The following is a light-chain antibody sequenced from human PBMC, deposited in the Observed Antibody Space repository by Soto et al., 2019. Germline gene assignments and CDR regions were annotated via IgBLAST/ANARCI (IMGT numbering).Light chain of an antibody. CDR1: QSVSSSY. V-gene: IGKV3-20*01. Sequence: EIVLTQSPGTLSLSPGERATLSCRASQSVSSSYLAWYQQKPGQAPRLLIYAASSRTTGIPDRFSGSGSGADFTLTSSRLEPEDFAVYDCEEYASSPERGSTFGQGTKLEIK. CDR2: AAS. J-gene: IGKJ2*01. CDR3: EEYASSPERGST.